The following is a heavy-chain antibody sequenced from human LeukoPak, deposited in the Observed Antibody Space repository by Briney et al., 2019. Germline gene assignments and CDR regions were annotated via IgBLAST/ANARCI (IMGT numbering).Heavy chain of an antibody. CDR3: ARCRSYMKGGYYDSSGYSYYYYGMDV. CDR1: GGSISSGGYY. CDR2: IYYSGST. V-gene: IGHV4-31*03. Sequence: PSQTLSLTCTVSGGSISSGGYYWSWIRQHPGKGLEWIGYIYYSGSTYYNPFLKSRVTISVDTSKNQFSLKLSSVTAADTAVYYCARCRSYMKGGYYDSSGYSYYYYGMDVWGQGTTVTVSS. D-gene: IGHD3-22*01. J-gene: IGHJ6*02.